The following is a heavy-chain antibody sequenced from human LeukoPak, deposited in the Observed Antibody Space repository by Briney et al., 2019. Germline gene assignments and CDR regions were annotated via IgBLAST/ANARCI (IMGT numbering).Heavy chain of an antibody. J-gene: IGHJ4*02. CDR1: GGSFSGYY. V-gene: IGHV4-34*01. CDR2: INHSGST. Sequence: SETLSLTCAVYGGSFSGYYGSWIRQPPGKGLGWIGEINHSGSTNYNPSLKSRVTISVDTSKNQFSLKLSSVTAADTAVYYCASVLRYFDWVPRVWGQGTLVTVSS. CDR3: ASVLRYFDWVPRV. D-gene: IGHD3-9*01.